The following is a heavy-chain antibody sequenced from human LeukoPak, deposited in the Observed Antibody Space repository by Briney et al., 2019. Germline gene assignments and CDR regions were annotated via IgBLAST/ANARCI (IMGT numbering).Heavy chain of an antibody. CDR2: IRSKANSYAT. J-gene: IGHJ5*02. CDR3: AKDLALSVAWFDP. CDR1: GFTFSGSA. V-gene: IGHV3-73*01. Sequence: GGSLRLSGAASGFTFSGSAMHWVRQASRRGLEWVGRIRSKANSYATAYAASVKGRFTISRDGSKNTAYLQMNSLKTEDTAVYYCAKDLALSVAWFDPWGQGTLVTVSS.